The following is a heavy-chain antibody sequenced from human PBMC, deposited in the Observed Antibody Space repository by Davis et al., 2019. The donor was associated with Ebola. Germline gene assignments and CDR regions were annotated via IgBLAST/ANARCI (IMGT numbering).Heavy chain of an antibody. V-gene: IGHV4-30-4*08. J-gene: IGHJ4*02. Sequence: MPSETLSLTCTVSGASIGGGGFYWSWIRQPPGKGLEWIGDIFHSGSTYYTPSLKSRVTISVDTSKNQFFLRLNSVTAADTAFYYCARDLPSWGFGDVPHWGQGTLVTVSS. CDR1: GASIGGGGFY. D-gene: IGHD3-10*01. CDR2: IFHSGST. CDR3: ARDLPSWGFGDVPH.